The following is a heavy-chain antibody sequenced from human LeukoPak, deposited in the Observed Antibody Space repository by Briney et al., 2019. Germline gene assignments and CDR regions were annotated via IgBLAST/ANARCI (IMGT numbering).Heavy chain of an antibody. D-gene: IGHD3-22*01. CDR3: ARERDNGSGYYL. CDR1: GGSISSSSYY. CDR2: IYYSGST. Sequence: PSETLSLTCTVSGGSISSSSYYWGWIRQPPGKGLEWIGSIYYSGSTYYNPSLKSRVTISVDTSKNQFSLKLSSVTAADTAVYYCARERDNGSGYYLWGQGTLVTVSS. V-gene: IGHV4-39*07. J-gene: IGHJ5*02.